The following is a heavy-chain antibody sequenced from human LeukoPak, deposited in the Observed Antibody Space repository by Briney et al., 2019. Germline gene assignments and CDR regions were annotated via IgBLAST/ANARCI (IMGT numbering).Heavy chain of an antibody. D-gene: IGHD3-22*01. Sequence: GGSLRLSCGVSGFTFSSHAVHWVHQAPGKGLECVSALNSNGDAAYYALSVEGRFTISRDDSKNTLFLQMGSLRAEDMAVYYCARNVRGGTSGYYDYWGQGALVTVSS. J-gene: IGHJ4*02. V-gene: IGHV3-64*01. CDR3: ARNVRGGTSGYYDY. CDR1: GFTFSSHA. CDR2: LNSNGDAA.